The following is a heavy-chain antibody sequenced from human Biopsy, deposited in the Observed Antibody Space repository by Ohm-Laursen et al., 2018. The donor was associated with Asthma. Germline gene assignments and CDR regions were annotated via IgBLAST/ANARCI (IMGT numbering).Heavy chain of an antibody. J-gene: IGHJ4*02. CDR3: ASDFPKDYVRYNFQF. CDR1: GYSLTDLS. V-gene: IGHV1-24*01. CDR2: HDHEEGGT. D-gene: IGHD4-17*01. Sequence: SSVKVSCKISGYSLTDLSMYWVRQAPGQGLEWMGGHDHEEGGTVNARRFQGRVTMTEDTSTDTAYMELSSLSSDDTAVYYCASDFPKDYVRYNFQFWGQGTLVTVSS.